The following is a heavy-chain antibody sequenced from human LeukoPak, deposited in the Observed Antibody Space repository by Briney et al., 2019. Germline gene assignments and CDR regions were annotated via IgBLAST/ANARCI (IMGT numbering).Heavy chain of an antibody. CDR3: ARVGASYGMDV. V-gene: IGHV3-21*01. CDR2: ITSSSSYI. Sequence: GGSLRLSCAASGFTFSCYSMNWVRQAPGKGLEWVSSITSSSSYIYYADSLKGRFTISRDNAKKSLYLQMNSLKAEDTAVYYCARVGASYGMDVWGQGTTVTVSS. CDR1: GFTFSCYS. D-gene: IGHD3-10*01. J-gene: IGHJ6*02.